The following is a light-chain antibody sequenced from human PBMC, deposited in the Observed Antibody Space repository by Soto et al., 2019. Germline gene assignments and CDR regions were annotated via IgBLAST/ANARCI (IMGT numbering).Light chain of an antibody. J-gene: IGKJ1*01. CDR3: QHWNDYSWT. V-gene: IGKV1-5*03. CDR2: KTS. CDR1: QSISIW. Sequence: DIHMTQSPSTLSASVGDRVTITCRASQSISIWLAWYQQKPEKAPNLLIYKTSSLETGVPSRFSGSGSGTEFTLTISSLQPDDFATYYGQHWNDYSWTFGQGTKVEVK.